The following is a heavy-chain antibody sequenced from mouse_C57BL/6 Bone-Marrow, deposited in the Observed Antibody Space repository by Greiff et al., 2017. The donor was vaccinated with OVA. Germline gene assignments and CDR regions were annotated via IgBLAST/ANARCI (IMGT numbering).Heavy chain of an antibody. V-gene: IGHV1-15*01. J-gene: IGHJ4*01. CDR2: IDPETGGT. CDR3: TRGYSNYYAMDY. D-gene: IGHD2-5*01. Sequence: VQLQESGAELVRPGASVTLSCKASGYTFTDYEMHWVKQTPVHGLEWIGAIDPETGGTAYNQKFTGKAILTADKSSSTAYMKLRSLTSEDSAVYYYTRGYSNYYAMDYWGQGTSVTVSS. CDR1: GYTFTDYE.